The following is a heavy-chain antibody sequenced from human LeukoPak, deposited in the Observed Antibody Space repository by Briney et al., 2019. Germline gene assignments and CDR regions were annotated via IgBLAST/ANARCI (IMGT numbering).Heavy chain of an antibody. CDR1: GYTFTGYY. CDR3: ARDSSWMATPGGVDY. Sequence: ASVKVSCKASGYTFTGYYMHWVRQAPGQGLEWMGWINPNSGGTNYAQKFQGRVTMTRDTSISTAYMELSRLRSDDTAVYYCARDSSWMATPGGVDYWGQGTLVTVSS. D-gene: IGHD5-24*01. J-gene: IGHJ4*02. V-gene: IGHV1-2*02. CDR2: INPNSGGT.